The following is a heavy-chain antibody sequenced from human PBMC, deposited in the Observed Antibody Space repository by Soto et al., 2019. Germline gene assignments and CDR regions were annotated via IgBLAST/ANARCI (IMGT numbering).Heavy chain of an antibody. CDR3: TLEPTGTTRFDY. CDR1: GHTFTGHH. J-gene: IGHJ4*02. V-gene: IGHV1-2*02. CDR2: IDLDIGDT. Sequence: QVQMVQSGAEVKKPGASVKVSCKASGHTFTGHHMHWVRQAPGQGLEWMGLIDLDIGDTKYALKFQGRMTSTTDTSITTAYMERRGLRSDDTAVYYCTLEPTGTTRFDYRGQGTLATVSS. D-gene: IGHD4-17*01.